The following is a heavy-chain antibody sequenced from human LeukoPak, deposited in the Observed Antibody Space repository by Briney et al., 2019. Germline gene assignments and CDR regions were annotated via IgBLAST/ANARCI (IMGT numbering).Heavy chain of an antibody. D-gene: IGHD2-15*01. CDR1: GGSISSGSYY. CDR3: GRDGCSGGTCSPYH. J-gene: IGHJ5*02. V-gene: IGHV4-61*02. CDR2: IYTGGRT. Sequence: SETLSLTCTVSGGSISSGSYYWSWIRQPAGKGLEWIGRIYTGGRTNYIPSLKSRVTISVDTSKNQFSLKLSSVTAADTAVYYCGRDGCSGGTCSPYHWGQGTLVTVSS.